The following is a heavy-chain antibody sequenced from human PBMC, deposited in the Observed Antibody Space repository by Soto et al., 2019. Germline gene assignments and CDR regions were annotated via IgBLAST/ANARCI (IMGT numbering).Heavy chain of an antibody. J-gene: IGHJ4*02. CDR2: INPSGGST. CDR1: GYTFTSYY. V-gene: IGHV1-46*01. CDR3: ARIPEGHYYDTSGYPNPADY. D-gene: IGHD3-22*01. Sequence: ASVKVSCKASGYTFTSYYMHWVRQAPGQGLEWMGIINPSGGSTSYAQKFQGRVTMTRDTSTSTVYMELSSLRSEDTAVYYCARIPEGHYYDTSGYPNPADYWGQGTLVTVSS.